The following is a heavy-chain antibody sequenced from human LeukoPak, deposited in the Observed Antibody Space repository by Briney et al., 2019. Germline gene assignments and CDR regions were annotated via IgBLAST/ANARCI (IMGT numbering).Heavy chain of an antibody. Sequence: ASVKVSCKASGYTFSTYDVNWVRQATGEGLEWMGWMNTKSGNTGYAQKFQGRVTLTSNSSISTAYMELSGLRSEDTAVYYCARAMYYYDSNGYYAWFDPWGQGTLVTVSS. D-gene: IGHD3-22*01. V-gene: IGHV1-8*01. J-gene: IGHJ5*02. CDR1: GYTFSTYD. CDR2: MNTKSGNT. CDR3: ARAMYYYDSNGYYAWFDP.